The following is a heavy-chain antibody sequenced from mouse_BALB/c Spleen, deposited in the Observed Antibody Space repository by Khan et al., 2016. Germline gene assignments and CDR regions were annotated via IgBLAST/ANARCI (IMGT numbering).Heavy chain of an antibody. CDR1: GFNIKDYY. CDR2: IDPENGNT. CDR3: ALDGSWFAY. J-gene: IGHJ3*01. Sequence: VQLQQSGAELVRPGALVKLSCKASGFNIKDYYMHWVKQRPEQGLEWIGWIDPENGNTIYDPKFQGKASITADTSSNTAYLQHSSLTSEDTAVFYCALDGSWFAYWGQGTLVTVSA. D-gene: IGHD2-3*01. V-gene: IGHV14-1*02.